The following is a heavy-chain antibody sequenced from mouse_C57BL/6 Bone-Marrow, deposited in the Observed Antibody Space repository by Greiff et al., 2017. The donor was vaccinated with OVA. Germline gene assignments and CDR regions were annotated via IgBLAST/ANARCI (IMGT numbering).Heavy chain of an antibody. CDR2: ISSGGSYT. CDR1: GFTFSSYG. Sequence: EVMLVESGGDLVKPGGSLKLSCAASGFTFSSYGMSWVRQTPDTRLEWVATISSGGSYTYYPDSVKGRFTISRDNAKNTLYLQMSSLKSEDTAMYYCARQGAYDYDGGFAYWGQGTLVTVSA. V-gene: IGHV5-6*01. CDR3: ARQGAYDYDGGFAY. J-gene: IGHJ3*01. D-gene: IGHD2-4*01.